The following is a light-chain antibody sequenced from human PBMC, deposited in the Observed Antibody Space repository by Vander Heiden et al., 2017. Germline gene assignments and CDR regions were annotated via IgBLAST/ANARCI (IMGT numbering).Light chain of an antibody. J-gene: IGKJ4*01. V-gene: IGKV1-16*01. CDR2: AAS. CDR3: HQDYSYGLT. CDR1: QGISTY. Sequence: DTQMTQPPSSRSASVGDRLPIPSRASQGISTYLASFQQKPGKAPKSLLYAASSLQSAVPSTFSGSRSPTDFTLIIISLLPAEFATYYCHQDYSYGLTFGGGTKVEIK.